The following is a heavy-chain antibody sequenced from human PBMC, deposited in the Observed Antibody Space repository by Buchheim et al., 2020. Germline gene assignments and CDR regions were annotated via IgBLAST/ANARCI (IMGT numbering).Heavy chain of an antibody. J-gene: IGHJ5*02. CDR1: GFTFSSYW. CDR3: ARALVYYYDSSGYLNWFDP. V-gene: IGHV3-7*01. Sequence: EVQLVESGGGLVQPGGSLRLSCAASGFTFSSYWMSWVRQAPGKGLEWVANIKQDGSEKYYVDSVKGRFTISRDNAKNSLYLQMNSLRAEDTAVYYCARALVYYYDSSGYLNWFDPWGQGTL. CDR2: IKQDGSEK. D-gene: IGHD3-22*01.